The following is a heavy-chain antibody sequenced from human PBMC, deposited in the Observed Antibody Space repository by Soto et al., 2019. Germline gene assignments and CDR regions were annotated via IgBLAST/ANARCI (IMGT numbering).Heavy chain of an antibody. D-gene: IGHD3-10*01. CDR3: ARAQEGGVGDGGFDI. Sequence: QVQLQESGPGLVRPSQTLSLTCTVSGASISSGGYYWTWIRQSPGKGLEWIGYIYYSGSTYYNPSLKSRVSITIQTSRTQFSLTLSSVTAADTAVYFCARAQEGGVGDGGFDIWGQGTMVTVSS. J-gene: IGHJ3*02. CDR1: GASISSGGYY. V-gene: IGHV4-30-4*01. CDR2: IYYSGST.